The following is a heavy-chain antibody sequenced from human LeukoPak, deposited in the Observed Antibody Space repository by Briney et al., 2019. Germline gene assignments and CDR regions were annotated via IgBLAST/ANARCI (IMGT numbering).Heavy chain of an antibody. CDR3: AKTRGETAVNPDV. V-gene: IGHV3-23*01. CDR2: IYGRDDST. D-gene: IGHD6-19*01. J-gene: IGHJ6*02. Sequence: GGSLRLSCAASGFIFSTYSMSWVRQSPGRGLEWVSSIYGRDDSTYYVDSVRGRFTISRDNSRNTLYLQMNSLRAEDSAIYYCAKTRGETAVNPDVWGQGTTVTVSS. CDR1: GFIFSTYS.